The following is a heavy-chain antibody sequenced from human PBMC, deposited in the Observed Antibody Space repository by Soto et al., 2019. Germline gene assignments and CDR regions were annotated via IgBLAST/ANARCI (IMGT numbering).Heavy chain of an antibody. D-gene: IGHD1-26*01. CDR1: GYSFTSYG. J-gene: IGHJ6*02. Sequence: QVQLVQSAAEVKKPGASVKVSCKASGYSFTSYGISWVRRAPGQGLEWMGWISPYNGHTQFEQMFQGRVTITTDTSTKNAYMELRNLRSDDTAHYYCERDLIIVPATHPRLENYGMDVWGQGTTVIVSS. V-gene: IGHV1-18*01. CDR2: ISPYNGHT. CDR3: ERDLIIVPATHPRLENYGMDV.